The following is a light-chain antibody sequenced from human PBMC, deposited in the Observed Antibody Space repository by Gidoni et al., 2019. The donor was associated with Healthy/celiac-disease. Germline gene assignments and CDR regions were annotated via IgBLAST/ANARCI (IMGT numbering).Light chain of an antibody. CDR1: QSVSSY. J-gene: IGKJ5*01. Sequence: EIVLTQSPATLSLSPGERATLACRASQSVSSYLASYQQKPGQAPRLLLYDASNRATCIPSRFSGRGSGTDFTLTISSLEPEDFAVYYCQQRSNWPPSFGQGTRLEIK. V-gene: IGKV3-11*01. CDR3: QQRSNWPPS. CDR2: DAS.